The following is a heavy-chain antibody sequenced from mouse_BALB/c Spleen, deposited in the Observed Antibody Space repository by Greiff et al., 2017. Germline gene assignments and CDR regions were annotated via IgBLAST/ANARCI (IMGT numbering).Heavy chain of an antibody. CDR2: ISNLAYSI. D-gene: IGHD1-1*01. Sequence: EVQVVESGGGLVQPGGSRKLSCAASGFTFSDYGMAWVRQAPGKGPEWVAFISNLAYSIYYADTVTGRFTISRENAKNTLYLEMSSLRSEDTAMYYRAREYYGYGYFDVWGAGTTVTVSS. J-gene: IGHJ1*01. CDR1: GFTFSDYG. V-gene: IGHV5-15*02. CDR3: AREYYGYGYFDV.